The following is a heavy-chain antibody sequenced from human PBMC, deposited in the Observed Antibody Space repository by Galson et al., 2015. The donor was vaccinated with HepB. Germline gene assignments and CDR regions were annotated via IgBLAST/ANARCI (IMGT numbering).Heavy chain of an antibody. D-gene: IGHD4-17*01. CDR2: ITRSGDNT. Sequence: SLRLSCAASGFTFSSYAMHWVRQAPGKGLEWVSGITRSGDNTYYTDPVKGRFTISRDNSKNTLYLQMNNLRGDGTALYYCAKLPNYGEPLDYWGQGTLVTVSS. J-gene: IGHJ4*02. V-gene: IGHV3-23*01. CDR3: AKLPNYGEPLDY. CDR1: GFTFSSYA.